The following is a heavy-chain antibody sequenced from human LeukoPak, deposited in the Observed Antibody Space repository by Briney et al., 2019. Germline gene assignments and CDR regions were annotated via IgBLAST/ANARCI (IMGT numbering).Heavy chain of an antibody. CDR1: GGSISSYY. Sequence: SETLSLTRTVSGGSISSYYWSWIRQPPGKGLEWIGYIYYSGSTNYNPSLKSRVTISVDTSKNQFSLKLSSVTAADTAVYYCASFDYDSSGYYPNFDYWGQGTLVTVSS. V-gene: IGHV4-59*01. CDR2: IYYSGST. CDR3: ASFDYDSSGYYPNFDY. D-gene: IGHD3-22*01. J-gene: IGHJ4*02.